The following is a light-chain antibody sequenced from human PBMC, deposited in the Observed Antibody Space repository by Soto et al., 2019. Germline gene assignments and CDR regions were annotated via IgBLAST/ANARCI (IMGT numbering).Light chain of an antibody. CDR1: TSTTVINT. J-gene: IGLJ2*01. Sequence: QSVLTQPPSASGTPGQRATSFVLGTTSTTVINTVNWYQQLPGTAPKLLIYSNNQRPSGVPDRFSGSKSGTSASLAISGLQSEDEADYYCAAWDDSLNAVVFGGGTQLTVL. CDR3: AAWDDSLNAVV. CDR2: SNN. V-gene: IGLV1-44*01.